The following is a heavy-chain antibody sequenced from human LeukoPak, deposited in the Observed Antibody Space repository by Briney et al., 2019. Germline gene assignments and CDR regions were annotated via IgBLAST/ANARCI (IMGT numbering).Heavy chain of an antibody. CDR3: AREDIVVVPVGDYYYGMDV. D-gene: IGHD2-2*01. CDR2: ISYDGSNK. J-gene: IGHJ6*02. V-gene: IGHV3-30*04. CDR1: GFSFSSYA. Sequence: PGRSLRLSCAASGFSFSSYAMHWVRQAPGKGLEWVAVISYDGSNKYYADSVKGRFTISRDNSKNTLYLQMNSLRAEDTAVYYCAREDIVVVPVGDYYYGMDVWGQGTTDTVSS.